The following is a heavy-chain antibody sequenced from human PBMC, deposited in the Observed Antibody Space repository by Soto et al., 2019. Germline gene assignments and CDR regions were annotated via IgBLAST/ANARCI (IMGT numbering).Heavy chain of an antibody. D-gene: IGHD3-3*01. V-gene: IGHV1-18*01. Sequence: ASVKVSCKASGYTFTSYGISWVRQALGQGLEWMGWISAYNGNTNYAQKLKGRVTMTTDTSTSTAYMELRSLRSDDTAVYYCARTSLTIFGPSNDYYGMGVWGLGTTVTVSS. J-gene: IGHJ6*02. CDR3: ARTSLTIFGPSNDYYGMGV. CDR2: ISAYNGNT. CDR1: GYTFTSYG.